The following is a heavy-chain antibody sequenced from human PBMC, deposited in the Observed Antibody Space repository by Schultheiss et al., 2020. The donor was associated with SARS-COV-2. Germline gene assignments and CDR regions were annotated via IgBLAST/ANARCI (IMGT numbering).Heavy chain of an antibody. CDR2: IIPIFGTA. CDR3: ASTPSDYDFWSGYYTGYDY. D-gene: IGHD3-3*01. J-gene: IGHJ4*02. V-gene: IGHV1-69*13. CDR1: GGTFSSYA. Sequence: SVKVSCKASGGTFSSYAISWVRQAPGQGLEWMGGIIPIFGTANYAQKFQGRVTITADESTSTAYMELSSLRSEDMAVYYCASTPSDYDFWSGYYTGYDYWGQGTLVTVSS.